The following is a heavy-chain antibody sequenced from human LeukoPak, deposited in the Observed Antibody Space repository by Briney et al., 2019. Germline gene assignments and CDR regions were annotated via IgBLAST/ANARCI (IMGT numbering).Heavy chain of an antibody. Sequence: GGSLRLSCAASGFSFSSYAMSWVRQAPGKGLEWVSALSGGGGSTYYADSVKGRFTISRDNPKNTLYLQMNSLRAEDTAVYYCAKPALAGSFDYWGQGTLVTVSS. CDR3: AKPALAGSFDY. CDR2: LSGGGGST. D-gene: IGHD6-25*01. CDR1: GFSFSSYA. J-gene: IGHJ4*02. V-gene: IGHV3-23*01.